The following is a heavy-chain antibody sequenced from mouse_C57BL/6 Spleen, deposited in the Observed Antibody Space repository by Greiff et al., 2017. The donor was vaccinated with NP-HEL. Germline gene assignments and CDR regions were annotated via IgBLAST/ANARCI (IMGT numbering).Heavy chain of an antibody. CDR3: ARLRDYEDY. CDR2: IDPSDSYT. CDR1: GYTFTSYW. J-gene: IGHJ4*01. V-gene: IGHV1-69*01. D-gene: IGHD2-4*01. Sequence: QVQLQQPGAELVMPGASVKLSCKASGYTFTSYWLHWVQQRPGPGLSWIGEIDPSDSYTTYHQKFKGKSTFTVDKSSSTAYMQLSSLTSEDSAVDYCARLRDYEDYWGQGTSVTVSS.